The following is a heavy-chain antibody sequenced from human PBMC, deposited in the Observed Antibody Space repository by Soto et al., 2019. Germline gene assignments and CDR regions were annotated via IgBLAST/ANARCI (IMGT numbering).Heavy chain of an antibody. D-gene: IGHD3-3*01. CDR2: IYWDDDK. Sequence: QITLNESGPTVVKPAETLTLTCTFSGFSLTTSGVGVGWIRQSPGKAPEWLALIYWDDDKGYSASLKSRLTITKDTSKNQVVLTMARVDAADTASYYCAHRILRTVFGLVTTTAIYFDFWGQGTPVVVSS. CDR1: GFSLTTSGVG. J-gene: IGHJ4*02. CDR3: AHRILRTVFGLVTTTAIYFDF. V-gene: IGHV2-5*02.